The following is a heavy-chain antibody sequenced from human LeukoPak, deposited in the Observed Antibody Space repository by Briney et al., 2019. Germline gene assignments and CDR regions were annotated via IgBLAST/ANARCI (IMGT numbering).Heavy chain of an antibody. J-gene: IGHJ4*02. CDR1: GYTFTGYY. CDR2: INPNSGGT. Sequence: ASVKVSCKASGYTFTGYYMHWVRQAPGQGLEWMGWINPNSGGTNYAQKFQGRVTMTRDTSISTAYMELSRLRSDDTAVYYYARETIVATIFDYWGQGTLVTVSS. CDR3: ARETIVATIFDY. V-gene: IGHV1-2*02. D-gene: IGHD5-12*01.